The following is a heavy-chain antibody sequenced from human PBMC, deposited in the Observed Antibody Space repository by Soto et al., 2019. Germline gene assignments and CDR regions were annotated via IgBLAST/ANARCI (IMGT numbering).Heavy chain of an antibody. CDR1: GYTFSNYG. CDR3: EWGHPGARWWARGVPGAPAWGGP. V-gene: IGHV1-18*01. D-gene: IGHD3-10*01. J-gene: IGHJ5*02. Sequence: QVQLVQSGGEVKRPGASVKVSCKTSGYTFSNYGITWVRQAPGQPLEWLGWISLYSDGTNYAQKFQGRVSMTTDTQGGVPHHTQPHPARADSALRSGEWGHPGARWWARGVPGAPAWGGPWG. CDR2: ISLYSDGT.